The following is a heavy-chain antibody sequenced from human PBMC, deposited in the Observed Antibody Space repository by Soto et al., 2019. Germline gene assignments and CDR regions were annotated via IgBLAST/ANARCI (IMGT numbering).Heavy chain of an antibody. CDR2: IKSKTDGGTT. Sequence: GGSLRLSCAASGFTFSNAWMSWVRQAPGKGLEWVGRIKSKTDGGTTDYAAPVKGRFTISRDDSKNTLYLQMNSLKTEDTAVYYCTTLGYCSGGSCYGELNYWGQGTLVTVSS. CDR3: TTLGYCSGGSCYGELNY. V-gene: IGHV3-15*01. D-gene: IGHD2-15*01. CDR1: GFTFSNAW. J-gene: IGHJ4*02.